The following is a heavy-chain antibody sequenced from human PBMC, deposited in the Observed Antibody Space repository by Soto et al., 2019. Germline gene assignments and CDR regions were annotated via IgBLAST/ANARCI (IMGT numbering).Heavy chain of an antibody. CDR3: AADPGDSSGYYYEFDY. V-gene: IGHV1-58*01. CDR2: IVVGSGNT. CDR1: GFTFTSSA. J-gene: IGHJ4*02. Sequence: SVKVSCKASGFTFTSSAVQWVRQARGQRLEWIGWIVVGSGNTNYAQKFQERVTITRDMSTSTAYMELSSLRSEDTAVYYCAADPGDSSGYYYEFDYWGQGTMVTVYS. D-gene: IGHD3-22*01.